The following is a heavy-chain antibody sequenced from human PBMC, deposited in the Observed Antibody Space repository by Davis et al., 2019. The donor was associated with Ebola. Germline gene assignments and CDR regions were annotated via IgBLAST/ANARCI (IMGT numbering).Heavy chain of an antibody. J-gene: IGHJ3*02. V-gene: IGHV7-4-1*02. CDR3: ASLSEI. CDR2: INTNTGNP. CDR1: GYRFTPYG. Sequence: ASVKVSCKASGYRFTPYGMHWVRQTPGQGLEWMGWINTNTGNPRYAKGFTGRFVFSLDTSVSTAYLQINSLKADDTAVYYCASLSEIWGQGTMVTVSS.